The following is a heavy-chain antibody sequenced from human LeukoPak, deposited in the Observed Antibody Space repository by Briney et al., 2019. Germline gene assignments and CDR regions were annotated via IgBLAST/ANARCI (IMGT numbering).Heavy chain of an antibody. J-gene: IGHJ4*02. CDR2: IYYSGST. CDR1: GGSISSNY. CDR3: ARGSLVVVVAATPNFFDY. Sequence: SETLSLTCTVSGGSISSNYWSWIRQPPGKGLEWIGYIYYSGSTNYNPSLKSRVTISVDTSKNQFSLKLSSVTAADTAVYYCARGSLVVVVAATPNFFDYWGQGTLVTVSS. D-gene: IGHD2-15*01. V-gene: IGHV4-59*12.